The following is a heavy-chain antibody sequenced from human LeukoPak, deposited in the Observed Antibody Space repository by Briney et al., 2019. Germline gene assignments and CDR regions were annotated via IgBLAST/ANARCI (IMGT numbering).Heavy chain of an antibody. V-gene: IGHV3-21*01. J-gene: IGHJ4*02. Sequence: GGSLRLSCAASGFTFSSYSMNWVRQAPGQGLEWVSSISSSSSYIYYADSVKGRFTISRDNAKNSLYLQMNSLRAEDTAVYYCAARLRGYYFDYWGQGTLVTVSS. D-gene: IGHD3-16*01. CDR1: GFTFSSYS. CDR2: ISSSSSYI. CDR3: AARLRGYYFDY.